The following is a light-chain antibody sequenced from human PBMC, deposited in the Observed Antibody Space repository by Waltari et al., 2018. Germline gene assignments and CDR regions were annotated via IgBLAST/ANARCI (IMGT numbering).Light chain of an antibody. J-gene: IGLJ2*01. CDR2: EDS. CDR3: CSYAAGGSSVL. CDR1: SSDVGSYNL. V-gene: IGLV2-23*01. Sequence: QSALTQPASVSGSPGQSITISCTGTSSDVGSYNLVSWYQQHPGKVPKRMIYEDSKRPSGLSNRFSGCKSGNTASLTISGLQAEDEADYYCCSYAAGGSSVLFGGGTKLTVL.